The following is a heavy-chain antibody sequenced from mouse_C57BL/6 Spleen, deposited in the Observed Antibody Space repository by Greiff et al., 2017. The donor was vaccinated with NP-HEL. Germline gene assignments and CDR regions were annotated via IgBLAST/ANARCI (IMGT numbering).Heavy chain of an antibody. V-gene: IGHV1-15*01. CDR3: TNYYGFFFDY. Sequence: VQLQQSGAELVRPGASVTLSCKASGYTFTDYEMHWVKQTPVHGLEWIGAIDPETGGTAYNQKFKGKAILTADKSSSTAYMELRSLTSEDSAVYYCTNYYGFFFDYWGQGTTLTVSS. CDR2: IDPETGGT. CDR1: GYTFTDYE. J-gene: IGHJ2*01. D-gene: IGHD1-1*01.